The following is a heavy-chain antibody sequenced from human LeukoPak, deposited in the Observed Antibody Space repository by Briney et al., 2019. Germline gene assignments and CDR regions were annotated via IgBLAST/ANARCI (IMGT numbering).Heavy chain of an antibody. CDR3: ASARRSYYMDV. Sequence: GGSLRLSCAASGLTVSSNYMSWVRQAPGKGLEWVSVIYSGGSTYYADSVKGRFTISRDNSKNTLYLQMNSLRAEDTAVYYCASARRSYYMDVWGKGTTVTISS. V-gene: IGHV3-66*01. J-gene: IGHJ6*03. CDR2: IYSGGST. CDR1: GLTVSSNY.